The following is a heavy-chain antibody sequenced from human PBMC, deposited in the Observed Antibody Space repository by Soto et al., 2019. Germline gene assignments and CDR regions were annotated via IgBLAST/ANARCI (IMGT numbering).Heavy chain of an antibody. CDR2: INAGNGNT. Sequence: ASVKVSCKASGYTFTSYAMHWVRQAPGQRLEWMGWINAGNGNTKFSQKFQGRVTITRDTSASTAYMELSSLRSEDTAVYYCARAKHRGYSSSWYSHWGQGTLVTVSS. V-gene: IGHV1-3*01. D-gene: IGHD6-13*01. CDR3: ARAKHRGYSSSWYSH. CDR1: GYTFTSYA. J-gene: IGHJ4*02.